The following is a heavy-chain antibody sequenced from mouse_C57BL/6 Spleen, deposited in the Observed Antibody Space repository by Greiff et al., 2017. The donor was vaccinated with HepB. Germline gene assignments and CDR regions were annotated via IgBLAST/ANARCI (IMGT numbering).Heavy chain of an antibody. D-gene: IGHD3-2*02. CDR2: ILPGSGST. J-gene: IGHJ3*01. CDR3: ARGHSSGYEWFAY. V-gene: IGHV1-9*01. CDR1: GYTFTGYW. Sequence: QVQLQQSGAELMKPGASVKLSCKATGYTFTGYWIEWVKQRPGHGLEWIGEILPGSGSTNYNEKFKGKATFTADTSSNTAYMQLSSLTTEDSAIYYCARGHSSGYEWFAYWGQGTLVTVSA.